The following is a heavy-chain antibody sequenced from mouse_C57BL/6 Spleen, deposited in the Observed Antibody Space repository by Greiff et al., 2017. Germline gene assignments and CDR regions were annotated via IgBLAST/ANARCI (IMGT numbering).Heavy chain of an antibody. V-gene: IGHV1-18*01. J-gene: IGHJ2*01. Sequence: VQLKQSGPELVKPGASVKIPCKASGYTFTDYNMDWVKQSHGKSLEWIGDINPNNGGTIYNQKFKGKATLTVDKSSSTAYMELRSLTSEDTAVYYCARDYDSLFDYWGQGTTLKVSS. CDR3: ARDYDSLFDY. CDR2: INPNNGGT. CDR1: GYTFTDYN. D-gene: IGHD2-4*01.